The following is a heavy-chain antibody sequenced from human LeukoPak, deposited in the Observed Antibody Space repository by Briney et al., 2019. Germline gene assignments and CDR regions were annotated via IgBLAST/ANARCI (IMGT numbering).Heavy chain of an antibody. Sequence: PGRSLRLSCAASGFTFSSYGMHWVRQAPGKGLEWVAVISYDGSNKYYADSVKGRFTISRDNSKNTLYLQMNSLRAEDTAVYYCAKDYDYYGSGSCSKPHFDDAFDIWGQGTMVTVSS. V-gene: IGHV3-30*18. J-gene: IGHJ3*02. CDR2: ISYDGSNK. D-gene: IGHD3-10*01. CDR1: GFTFSSYG. CDR3: AKDYDYYGSGSCSKPHFDDAFDI.